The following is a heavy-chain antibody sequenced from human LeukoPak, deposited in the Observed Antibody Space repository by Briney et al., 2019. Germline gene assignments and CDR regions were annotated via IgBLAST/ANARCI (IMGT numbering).Heavy chain of an antibody. V-gene: IGHV3-30*02. J-gene: IGHJ6*03. CDR3: AKLYEQFAYYYYYYMDV. CDR1: GFTFSSYG. D-gene: IGHD6-6*01. Sequence: PLGYQRLYCAGSGFTFSSYGMHWVRQAPGKGLVWVAFIRYVGSNKYYADSVKGRFTISRDNSKNTLYLQMNSLRADDTAVYYCAKLYEQFAYYYYYYMDVWGKGTTVTVSS. CDR2: IRYVGSNK.